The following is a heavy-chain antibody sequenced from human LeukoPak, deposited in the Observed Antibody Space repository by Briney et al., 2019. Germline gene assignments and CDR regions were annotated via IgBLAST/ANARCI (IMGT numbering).Heavy chain of an antibody. V-gene: IGHV3-23*01. CDR2: ISGSGGST. Sequence: PGGSLRLSCAASGFTFSSYAMSWVRQAPGKGLEWVSAISGSGGSTYYADSVKGRFTISRDNSKNTLYLQMNSLRAEDTAVYYCAKGNGRGRLTAIPSYFDYWGQGTLVTVFS. J-gene: IGHJ4*02. CDR3: AKGNGRGRLTAIPSYFDY. CDR1: GFTFSSYA. D-gene: IGHD2-21*02.